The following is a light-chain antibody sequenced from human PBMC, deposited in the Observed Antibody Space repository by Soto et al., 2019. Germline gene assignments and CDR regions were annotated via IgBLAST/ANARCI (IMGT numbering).Light chain of an antibody. CDR3: CSSVGSYTVI. J-gene: IGLJ2*01. CDR2: DVS. V-gene: IGLV2-11*01. CDR1: SSDVGYYNS. Sequence: QSALTQPRSVSGSPGQSVTISCTGTSSDVGYYNSVSWYQQIPGKAPKLMIYDVSYRNSGGPDRFSGSKSGITAALPISGVEAEDEADYYCCSSVGSYTVIFGGGTKLTVL.